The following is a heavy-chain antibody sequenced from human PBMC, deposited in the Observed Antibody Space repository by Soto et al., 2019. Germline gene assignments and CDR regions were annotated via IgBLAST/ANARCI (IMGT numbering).Heavy chain of an antibody. V-gene: IGHV6-1*01. Sequence: SQTLSLTCAISGDSVSSNSAAWNWIRPSPSRGLEWLGRTYYRSKWYNDYAVSVKSRITINPDTSKNQFSLQLNSVTPEDTAVYYCAREPPYYDFWSGYQLYYYYGMDVWGQGPTVTVYS. CDR3: AREPPYYDFWSGYQLYYYYGMDV. CDR1: GDSVSSNSAA. CDR2: TYYRSKWYN. D-gene: IGHD3-3*01. J-gene: IGHJ6*02.